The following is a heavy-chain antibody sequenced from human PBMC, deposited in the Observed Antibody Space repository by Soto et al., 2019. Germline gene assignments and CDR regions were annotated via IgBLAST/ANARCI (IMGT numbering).Heavy chain of an antibody. J-gene: IGHJ5*02. V-gene: IGHV4-30-2*01. CDR3: ARDLLVNSVGHWFDP. CDR1: GGSISSGGYS. D-gene: IGHD3-10*01. Sequence: PSETLSLTCAVSGGSISSGGYSWSWIRQPPGKGLEWIGYIYHSGSTYYNPSLKSRVTISVDRSKNQFSLKLSSVTAADTAVYYCARDLLVNSVGHWFDPWGQGTLVTGSS. CDR2: IYHSGST.